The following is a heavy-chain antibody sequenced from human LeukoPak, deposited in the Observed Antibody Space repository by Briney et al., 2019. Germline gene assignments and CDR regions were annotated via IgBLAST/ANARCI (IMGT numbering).Heavy chain of an antibody. J-gene: IGHJ4*02. CDR2: VNSNDGST. D-gene: IGHD3/OR15-3a*01. CDR3: ARDQYDTWSRRGNFDS. CDR1: GFTFSRYD. V-gene: IGHV3-23*01. Sequence: GGSLRLSCVASGFTFSRYDMNWVRQAPGKGLEWLAGVNSNDGSTYYTDSVKGRFTISRDNTKNSLYLQMNSLRAEDTAVFYCARDQYDTWSRRGNFDSWGQGTLVIVSS.